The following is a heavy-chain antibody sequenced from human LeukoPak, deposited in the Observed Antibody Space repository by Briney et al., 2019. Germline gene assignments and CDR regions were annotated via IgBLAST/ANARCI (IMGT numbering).Heavy chain of an antibody. J-gene: IGHJ4*02. CDR3: AGAGGGWYYDFWSGPLDYRYYFDY. V-gene: IGHV3-21*01. CDR2: ISSSSSYI. CDR1: GFTFSSYS. D-gene: IGHD3-3*01. Sequence: PGGSLRLSCAASGFTFSSYSMNWVRQAPGKGLEWVSSISSSSSYIYYADSVKGRFTISRDNAKNSLYLQMNSLGAEDTAVYYCAGAGGGWYYDFWSGPLDYRYYFDYWGQGTLVTVSS.